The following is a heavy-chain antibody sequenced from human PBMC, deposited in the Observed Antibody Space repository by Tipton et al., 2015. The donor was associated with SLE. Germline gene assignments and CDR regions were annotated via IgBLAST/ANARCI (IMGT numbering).Heavy chain of an antibody. D-gene: IGHD3-22*01. CDR2: IYTSGST. V-gene: IGHV4-4*07. J-gene: IGHJ5*02. Sequence: TLSLTCTVSGGSISSYYWSLFRQPAGKGLEWIGRIYTSGSTTYNPSLKSRVTMSVDTSKNQFSLKLSSVTAADTAVYYCARGRYYVSLNWFDPWGQGTLVTVSS. CDR3: ARGRYYVSLNWFDP. CDR1: GGSISSYY.